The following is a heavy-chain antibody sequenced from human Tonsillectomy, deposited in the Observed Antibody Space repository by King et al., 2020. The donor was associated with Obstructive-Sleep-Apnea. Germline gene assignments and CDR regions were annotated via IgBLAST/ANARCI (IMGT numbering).Heavy chain of an antibody. J-gene: IGHJ6*04. D-gene: IGHD1-7*01. V-gene: IGHV3-21*01. CDR3: SRVPYNRSYFFGMDV. CDR1: GFSFSTYS. CDR2: ISSSSSHI. Sequence: VQLVESGGGLVRPGGSLRLSCAASGFSFSTYSINWVRQAPGKGLEWVSSISSSSSHIYYADSVKGRFTISRDNAKNSLYLQMNSLRAEDTAVYYCSRVPYNRSYFFGMDVWGKGTTVTVSS.